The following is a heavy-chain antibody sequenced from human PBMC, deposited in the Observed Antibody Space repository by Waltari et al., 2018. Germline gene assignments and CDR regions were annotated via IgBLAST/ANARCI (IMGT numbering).Heavy chain of an antibody. CDR2: ISYDGSNK. CDR3: AREIRLGELSLAPHRVFDY. Sequence: QVQLVESGGGVGPPGRSLRLSCAASGFTFSSYALTWVRQDQGKGLEWVAVISYDGSNKYYADSVKGRFTISRDNSKNTLYLQMNSLRAEDTAVYYCAREIRLGELSLAPHRVFDYWGQGTLVTVSS. D-gene: IGHD3-16*02. CDR1: GFTFSSYA. V-gene: IGHV3-30*04. J-gene: IGHJ4*02.